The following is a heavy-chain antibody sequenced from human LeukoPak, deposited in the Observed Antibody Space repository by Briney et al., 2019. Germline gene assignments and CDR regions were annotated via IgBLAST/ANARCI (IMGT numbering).Heavy chain of an antibody. CDR3: TRDPAHEEVRGIFIPYFDC. V-gene: IGHV1-18*01. CDR1: GYTFARYV. D-gene: IGHD3-10*01. CDR2: ISANSGYT. Sequence: GASVKVSCKASGYTFARYVISWVRQAPGQGLEWMGWISANSGYTNYAQNLQGRLTMTTDTSTSTAYMELRSLRADDTAMYYCTRDPAHEEVRGIFIPYFDCWGQGTLVTVSS. J-gene: IGHJ4*02.